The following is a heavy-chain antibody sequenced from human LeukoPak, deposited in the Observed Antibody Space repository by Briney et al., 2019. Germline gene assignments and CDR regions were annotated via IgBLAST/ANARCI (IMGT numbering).Heavy chain of an antibody. CDR1: GGSFSGYY. CDR3: ARAYCSSTSCYSRGKFDY. CDR2: INHSGST. V-gene: IGHV4-34*01. Sequence: SETLSLTCAVYGGSFSGYYWSWIRQPPGKGLEWIGEINHSGSTNYNPSLKSRVTISVDTSKNQFSLKLSSVTAADTAVYYCARAYCSSTSCYSRGKFDYWGQGTLVTVS. J-gene: IGHJ4*02. D-gene: IGHD2-2*02.